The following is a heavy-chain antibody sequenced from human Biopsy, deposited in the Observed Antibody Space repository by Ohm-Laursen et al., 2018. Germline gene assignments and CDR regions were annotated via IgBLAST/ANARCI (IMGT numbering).Heavy chain of an antibody. CDR1: GFVVSGTQ. V-gene: IGHV3-53*01. Sequence: GSLRLSCAASGFVVSGTQMSWVRQAPRKGLEWVSVIYSGDSTYYADSVKGRFTISRGESKNTLYLQMNRLRAEDTAVYHCARATYSSGHKIDSWGQGTLVTVSS. D-gene: IGHD6-25*01. J-gene: IGHJ4*02. CDR3: ARATYSSGHKIDS. CDR2: IYSGDST.